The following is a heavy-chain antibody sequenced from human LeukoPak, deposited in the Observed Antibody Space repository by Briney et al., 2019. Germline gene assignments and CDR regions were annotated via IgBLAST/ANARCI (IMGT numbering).Heavy chain of an antibody. V-gene: IGHV3-53*04. CDR2: IYSGGST. CDR3: ARSGYSSSFDY. Sequence: GGSLRLSCAASGFTVSSNYMSWVRQAPGKGLEWVSVIYSGGSTYYADSVKGRFTISRRNSKNTLYLQMNSLRAEDTAVYYCARSGYSSSFDYWGQGTLVTVSS. CDR1: GFTVSSNY. D-gene: IGHD5-18*01. J-gene: IGHJ4*02.